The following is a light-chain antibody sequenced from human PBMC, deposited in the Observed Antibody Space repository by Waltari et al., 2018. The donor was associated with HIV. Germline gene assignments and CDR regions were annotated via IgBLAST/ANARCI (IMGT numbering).Light chain of an antibody. J-gene: IGKJ2*03. CDR3: QQYDTSLGS. Sequence: EVVLTQSPGTLSLSPGERATLSCRASQSVSSSFLAWYQQKPGQAPRLLIYGASNRATGIPDRFSGIGSGTDFTLTINRLEPEDFAVYYCQQYDTSLGSFGQGTKLEIK. CDR2: GAS. CDR1: QSVSSSF. V-gene: IGKV3-20*01.